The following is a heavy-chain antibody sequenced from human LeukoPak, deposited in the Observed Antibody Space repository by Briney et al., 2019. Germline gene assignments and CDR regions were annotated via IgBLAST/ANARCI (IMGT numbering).Heavy chain of an antibody. J-gene: IGHJ4*02. Sequence: GGSLRLSCAASGFTFSSYWMHWVRQAPGKGLEWVAVISYDGSNKYYADSVKGRFTISRDNSKNTLYLQMNSLRAEDTAVYYCASLLLRGSYSDYWGQGTLVTVSS. CDR1: GFTFSSYW. D-gene: IGHD1-26*01. V-gene: IGHV3-30-3*01. CDR2: ISYDGSNK. CDR3: ASLLLRGSYSDY.